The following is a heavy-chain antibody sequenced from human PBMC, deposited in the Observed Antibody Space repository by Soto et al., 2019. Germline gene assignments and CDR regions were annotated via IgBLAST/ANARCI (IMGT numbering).Heavy chain of an antibody. D-gene: IGHD5-12*01. CDR1: GGTFSSYA. CDR3: ARDLPEMATTKVIYGMDV. J-gene: IGHJ6*02. Sequence: QVQLVQSGAEVKKPGSSVKVSCKASGGTFSSYAISWVRQAPGQGLEWMVGIIPIFGTADYAQKFQGSVTITADESTSTAYMELSSLRSEDTAVYYCARDLPEMATTKVIYGMDVWGQGTTVTVSS. V-gene: IGHV1-69*12. CDR2: IIPIFGTA.